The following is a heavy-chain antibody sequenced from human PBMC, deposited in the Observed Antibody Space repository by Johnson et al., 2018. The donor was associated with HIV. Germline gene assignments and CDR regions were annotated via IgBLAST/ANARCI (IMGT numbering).Heavy chain of an antibody. CDR1: GFTVSSNY. J-gene: IGHJ3*02. Sequence: VQLVEFGGGSIQPGGSLRLSCAASGFTVSSNYMSWVRQAPGKGLEWVSVIYSGGSTYYADSVKGRFTISRDNSKNTLYLQMNSLRAEDTAVYYCAREDPPGLLRRSGAFDIWGQGTMVTVSS. CDR2: IYSGGST. V-gene: IGHV3-66*03. CDR3: AREDPPGLLRRSGAFDI. D-gene: IGHD3-16*01.